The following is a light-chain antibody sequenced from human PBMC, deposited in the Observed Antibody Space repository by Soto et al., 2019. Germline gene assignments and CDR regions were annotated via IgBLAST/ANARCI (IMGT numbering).Light chain of an antibody. J-gene: IGLJ2*01. CDR2: DVT. CDR3: SSFTTYLTVI. V-gene: IGLV2-14*01. Sequence: QSVLTQPASVSASPGQSITISCAGTSNDIGAYQYVSWYQHRPGKAPRLIIYDVTDRPSGVSSRFSGSKSDNSASLTISGLQTDDEADDYCSSFTTYLTVIFGGGTKLTVL. CDR1: SNDIGAYQY.